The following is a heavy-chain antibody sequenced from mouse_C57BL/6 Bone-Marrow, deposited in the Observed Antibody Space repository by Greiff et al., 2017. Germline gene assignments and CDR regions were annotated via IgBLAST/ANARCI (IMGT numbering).Heavy chain of an antibody. Sequence: QVQLQQPGAELVRPGTSVKLSCKASGYTFTSYWMHWVKQRPGQGLEWIGVIDPSDSYTNYNQKFKGKATLIVDTSSSTAYMQLSSLTSEDSAVYYCARKRKWFAYWGQGTLVTVSA. V-gene: IGHV1-59*01. CDR2: IDPSDSYT. CDR1: GYTFTSYW. CDR3: ARKRKWFAY. J-gene: IGHJ3*01.